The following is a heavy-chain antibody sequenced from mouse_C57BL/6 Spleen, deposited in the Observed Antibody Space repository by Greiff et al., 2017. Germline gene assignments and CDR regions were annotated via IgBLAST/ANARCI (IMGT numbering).Heavy chain of an antibody. J-gene: IGHJ4*01. CDR3: NYGSSYYAMDY. Sequence: QVQLQQPGAELVRPGTSVKLSCKASGYTFTSYRMHWVKQRPGQGLEWIGVIDPSDSYTNYNQKFKGKATLTVDTSSSTAYMQLSSLTSQDSAVYYCNYGSSYYAMDYWGQGTSGTVSS. D-gene: IGHD1-1*01. CDR1: GYTFTSYR. V-gene: IGHV1-59*01. CDR2: IDPSDSYT.